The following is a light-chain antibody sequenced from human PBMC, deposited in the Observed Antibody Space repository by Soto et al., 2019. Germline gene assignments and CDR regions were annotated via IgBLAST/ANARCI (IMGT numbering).Light chain of an antibody. CDR1: QSVSSD. J-gene: IGKJ5*01. CDR3: QQRSNWPPIT. CDR2: DAS. V-gene: IGKV3-11*01. Sequence: EIVLTQSPVTLSLSPVERATLSCRASQSVSSDLVWYQQKPGLAPRLLIYDASSRATGVPARFSGSGSGTDFTLTISSLEAEDFAVYYCQQRSNWPPITFGQGTRLEI.